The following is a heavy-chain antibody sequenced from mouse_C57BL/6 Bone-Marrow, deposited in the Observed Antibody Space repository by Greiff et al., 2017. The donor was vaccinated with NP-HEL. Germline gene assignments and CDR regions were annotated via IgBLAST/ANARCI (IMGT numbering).Heavy chain of an antibody. CDR3: ARHNYGSSLDY. V-gene: IGHV5-12*01. Sequence: EVQGVESGGGLVQPGGSLKLSCAASGFTFSDYYMYWVRQTPEKRLEWVAYISNGGGSTYYPDTVKGRFTISRDNAKNTLYLQMSRLKSEDTAMYYCARHNYGSSLDYWGQGTTLTVSS. D-gene: IGHD1-1*01. CDR1: GFTFSDYY. J-gene: IGHJ2*01. CDR2: ISNGGGST.